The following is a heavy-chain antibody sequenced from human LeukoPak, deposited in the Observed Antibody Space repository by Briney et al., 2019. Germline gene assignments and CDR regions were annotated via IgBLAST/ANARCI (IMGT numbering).Heavy chain of an antibody. CDR1: EITFSSNS. D-gene: IGHD3-9*01. Sequence: GGSLRLSCAASEITFSSNSMNWVRQAPGKGLEWVSSISSSSTHIYYADSVKGRFTISRDNAKNSLYLQMNGLRVEDTAVYYCARGNFADTAFGDYWGQGTLVTVSS. CDR3: ARGNFADTAFGDY. CDR2: ISSSSTHI. J-gene: IGHJ4*02. V-gene: IGHV3-21*01.